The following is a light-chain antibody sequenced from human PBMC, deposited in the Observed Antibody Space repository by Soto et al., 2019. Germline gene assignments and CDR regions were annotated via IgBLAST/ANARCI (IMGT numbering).Light chain of an antibody. CDR1: QTISSW. Sequence: DIQMTQSPSTLSASVGDRVTITCRPSQTISSWLAWYQQKPGRAPNLLIYDASSLESGVPSRFSGSGSGTEFTLTISSLQPDDFATYYCQQYSSYPWTCGQGTKVEIK. V-gene: IGKV1-5*01. CDR3: QQYSSYPWT. J-gene: IGKJ1*01. CDR2: DAS.